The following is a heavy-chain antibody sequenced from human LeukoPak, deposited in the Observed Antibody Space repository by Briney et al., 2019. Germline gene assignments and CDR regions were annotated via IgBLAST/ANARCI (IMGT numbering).Heavy chain of an antibody. CDR3: ARNEAGYCSSTSCYGLNWFDP. V-gene: IGHV4-4*07. Sequence: SETLSLTCTVSGGSISSYYWSWIRQPAGKGLEWIGRIYTSGSTNYNPSLKSRVIMSVDTSKNQSSLKLSSVTAADTAVYYCARNEAGYCSSTSCYGLNWFDPWGQGTLVTVSS. CDR1: GGSISSYY. D-gene: IGHD2-2*01. CDR2: IYTSGST. J-gene: IGHJ5*02.